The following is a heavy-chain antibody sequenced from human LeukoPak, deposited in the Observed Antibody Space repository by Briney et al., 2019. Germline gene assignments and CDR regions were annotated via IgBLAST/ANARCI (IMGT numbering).Heavy chain of an antibody. D-gene: IGHD3-10*01. Sequence: SETLSLTCTVSGGSISSSSYYWGWIRQPPGKGLEWIGSIYYSGSTNYNPSLNSRVTISVDTSKNQVSLKLSSMTAADTAVYYCARHSPRGEAGRGFDYWGQGTLVTVTS. V-gene: IGHV4-39*01. CDR3: ARHSPRGEAGRGFDY. CDR1: GGSISSSSYY. J-gene: IGHJ4*02. CDR2: IYYSGST.